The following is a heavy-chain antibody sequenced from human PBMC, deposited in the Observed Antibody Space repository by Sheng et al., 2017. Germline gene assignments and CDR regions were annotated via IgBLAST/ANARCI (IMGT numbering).Heavy chain of an antibody. CDR2: IIPIFGTA. D-gene: IGHD2-2*01. CDR3: ARTRGRKVVPAAITRGWFDP. J-gene: IGHJ5*02. V-gene: IGHV1-69*05. Sequence: QVQLVQSGAEVKKPGSSVKVSCKASGGTFSSYAISWVRQAPGQGLEWMGGIIPIFGTANYAQKFQGRVTITTDESTSTAYMELSSLRSEDTAVYYCARTRGRKVVPAAITRGWFDPWGQGTLVTVSS. CDR1: GGTFSSYA.